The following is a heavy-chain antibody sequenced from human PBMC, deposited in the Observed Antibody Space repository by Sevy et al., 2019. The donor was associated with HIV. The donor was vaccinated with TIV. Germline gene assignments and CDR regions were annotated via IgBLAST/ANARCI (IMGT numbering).Heavy chain of an antibody. CDR2: FSFGCGKI. CDR3: AGEGCSKPLDY. CDR1: GFTFSNYA. J-gene: IGHJ4*02. Sequence: GGSLRLSCAASGFTFSNYAMSWVRQAPGKGLEWVSTFSFGCGKINYADSVKGRFTISRDNSKNTLYLQMNSLRAEDTALYYCAGEGCSKPLDYWGQGTLVTVSS. V-gene: IGHV3-23*01. D-gene: IGHD2-2*01.